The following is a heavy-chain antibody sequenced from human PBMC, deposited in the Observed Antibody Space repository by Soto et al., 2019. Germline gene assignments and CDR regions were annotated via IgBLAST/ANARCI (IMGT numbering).Heavy chain of an antibody. V-gene: IGHV5-51*01. D-gene: IGHD6-13*01. CDR3: ARSPRSSPYFDY. J-gene: IGHJ4*02. CDR1: GYTFSNFW. Sequence: GESLKISCQCSGYTFSNFWIAWVRQLPGKGLEYMGIIYPGDSETRYSPSFHGKVTISADRSIGTAYLQWCSLEASDSAFYFCARSPRSSPYFDYWGQGALVT. CDR2: IYPGDSET.